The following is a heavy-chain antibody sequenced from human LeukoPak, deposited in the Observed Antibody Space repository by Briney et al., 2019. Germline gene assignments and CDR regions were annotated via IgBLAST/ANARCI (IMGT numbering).Heavy chain of an antibody. D-gene: IGHD5-24*01. Sequence: GRSLRLSCAASGFTFSSYAMHWVRQAPGKGLEWVAVISHDGSNKYYADSVKGRFTISRDNSKNTLYLQMNSLRAEDTAVYYCARGSGRWLQFHFDYWGQGTLVTVSS. V-gene: IGHV3-30-3*01. J-gene: IGHJ4*02. CDR3: ARGSGRWLQFHFDY. CDR1: GFTFSSYA. CDR2: ISHDGSNK.